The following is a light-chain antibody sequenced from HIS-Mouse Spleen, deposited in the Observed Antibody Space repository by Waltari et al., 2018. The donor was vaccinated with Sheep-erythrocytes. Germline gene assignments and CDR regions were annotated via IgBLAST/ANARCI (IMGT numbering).Light chain of an antibody. CDR3: CSYAGSYNHV. CDR2: DVS. V-gene: IGLV2-8*01. J-gene: IGLJ1*01. CDR1: SSDVGGYNY. Sequence: QSALTQPPSASGSPGQSVTIPCTGTSSDVGGYNYVPWYQQHPGKAPKLMIYDVSKRPSGVPDRFSGSKSGNTASLTISGLQAEDEADYYCCSYAGSYNHVFATGTKVTVL.